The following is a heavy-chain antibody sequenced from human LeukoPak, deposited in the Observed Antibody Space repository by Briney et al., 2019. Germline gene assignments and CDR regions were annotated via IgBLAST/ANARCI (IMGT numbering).Heavy chain of an antibody. CDR1: GFTFSDYY. CDR3: ARDVDGYDHHRGDF. CDR2: ISGSTTTI. J-gene: IGHJ4*02. V-gene: IGHV3-11*01. Sequence: PGESLRLSCEASGFTFSDYYMSWIRQPPGKGLEWLSYISGSTTTIYYADSVKGRFTISRDNAKKSLYLQMNSLRADDTAVYYCARDVDGYDHHRGDFWGQGTLVTVSS. D-gene: IGHD5-12*01.